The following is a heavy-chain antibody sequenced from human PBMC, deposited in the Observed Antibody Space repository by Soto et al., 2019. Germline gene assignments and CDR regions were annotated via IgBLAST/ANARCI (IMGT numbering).Heavy chain of an antibody. CDR3: AHSGAYCGGDCYPLVGDY. CDR1: GFSLSTSGVG. CDR2: IYWDDDK. V-gene: IGHV2-5*02. J-gene: IGHJ4*02. D-gene: IGHD2-21*02. Sequence: QITLKESGPTLVKPTPTLTLTCTFSGFSLSTSGVGVGWLRQPPGKALEWLALIYWDDDKRYSPSLKSRLTITQDTSKDQVVLTMTNMDPVDTATYYCAHSGAYCGGDCYPLVGDYWGQGTLVTVSS.